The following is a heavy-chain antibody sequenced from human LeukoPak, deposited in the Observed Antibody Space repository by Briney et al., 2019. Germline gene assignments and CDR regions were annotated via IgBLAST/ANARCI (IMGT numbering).Heavy chain of an antibody. D-gene: IGHD4-17*01. Sequence: PGGSLRLSCAVSGFTFSSYSTNWVRQAQGQGMEWVSSISSSSSYIYYADSVKGRFTISRDNAKNSLYLQMNSLRAEDTAVYYCARGGSDYGDYGYNWFDPWGQGTLVTVSS. V-gene: IGHV3-21*01. J-gene: IGHJ5*02. CDR2: ISSSSSYI. CDR1: GFTFSSYS. CDR3: ARGGSDYGDYGYNWFDP.